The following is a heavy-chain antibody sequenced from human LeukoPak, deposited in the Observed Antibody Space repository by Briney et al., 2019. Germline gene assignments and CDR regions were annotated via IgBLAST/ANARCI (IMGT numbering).Heavy chain of an antibody. CDR2: VSGSGGST. CDR1: GFTFSSCA. Sequence: GGSLRLSCVASGFTFSSCAMSWVRQAPGKGLEWVSSVSGSGGSTYYADSVKGRFTISRDNSKNTLYLQMNSLTAEDTAVYYCAKDRDRYNWNDSGGWFDPWGQGTLVSVSS. CDR3: AKDRDRYNWNDSGGWFDP. J-gene: IGHJ5*02. V-gene: IGHV3-23*01. D-gene: IGHD1-20*01.